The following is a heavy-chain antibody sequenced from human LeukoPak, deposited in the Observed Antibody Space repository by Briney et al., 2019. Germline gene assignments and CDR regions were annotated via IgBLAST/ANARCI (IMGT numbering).Heavy chain of an antibody. Sequence: SETLSLTCTVSGGSISSYYWSWIRQPPGKGLEWIGYIYYSGSTNYNPSLKSRVTISVDTSKNQFSLKLSSVTAADTAVYYCARGDTSGWFNYYYMDVWGKGTTVTVSS. CDR1: GGSISSYY. CDR2: IYYSGST. V-gene: IGHV4-59*01. CDR3: ARGDTSGWFNYYYMDV. J-gene: IGHJ6*03. D-gene: IGHD6-19*01.